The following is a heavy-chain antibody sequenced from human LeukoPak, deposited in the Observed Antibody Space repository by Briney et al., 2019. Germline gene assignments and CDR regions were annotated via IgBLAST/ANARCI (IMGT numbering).Heavy chain of an antibody. Sequence: SETLSLTCAVYGGSFSGYYWSWIRQPPGKGLEWIGEINHSGSTNYNPSLKSRVTISVDTSKNQFSLKLSSVTAADTAVYYCARMYYDFWSGYPYHFDYWGQGTLVTVSS. CDR3: ARMYYDFWSGYPYHFDY. V-gene: IGHV4-34*01. CDR1: GGSFSGYY. D-gene: IGHD3-3*01. CDR2: INHSGST. J-gene: IGHJ4*02.